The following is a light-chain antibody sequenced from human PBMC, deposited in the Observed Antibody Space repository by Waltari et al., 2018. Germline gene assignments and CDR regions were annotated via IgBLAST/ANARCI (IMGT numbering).Light chain of an antibody. J-gene: IGLJ2*01. CDR3: SSYRSTSYTSSTSVV. CDR2: DVS. CDR1: SSDVGGYNY. V-gene: IGLV2-14*03. Sequence: QSALTQPASVSGSPGQSISISCTGTSSDVGGYNYVSCYQHHPGKAPKLLIYDVSNRPSGVSDRFSGSKSGNTASLTISGLQAEDEADYYCSSYRSTSYTSSTSVVFGGGTKLTVL.